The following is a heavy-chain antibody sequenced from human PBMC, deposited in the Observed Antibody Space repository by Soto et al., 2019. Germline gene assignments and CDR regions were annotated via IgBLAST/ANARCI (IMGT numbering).Heavy chain of an antibody. D-gene: IGHD2-15*01. CDR2: LNGDGSYT. CDR1: GFTFSSHW. V-gene: IGHV3-74*03. Sequence: VQLVEYGGGLVQPGGSLRLSFAASGFTFSSHWMHWVRQAPGKGLVWVSRLNGDGSYTTEADAVKWRFTISRDNAADARYLQMNSLGHEDTAVYYWATGGLGAATLDSLCQGTVFSASS. CDR3: ATGGLGAATLDS. J-gene: IGHJ5*01.